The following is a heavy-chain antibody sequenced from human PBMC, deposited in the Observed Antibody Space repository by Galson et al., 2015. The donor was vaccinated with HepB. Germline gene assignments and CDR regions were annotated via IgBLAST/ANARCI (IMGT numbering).Heavy chain of an antibody. Sequence: SLRLSCAASGFTFSGSSMHWVRQASGKGLEWVGRIRSKADGFATKYTASVKGRFIISRDDSKNTASLQMNSLKTEDTALYYCTTAILNGFGRGEDYWGQGTLVTVSS. V-gene: IGHV3-73*01. CDR1: GFTFSGSS. CDR3: TTAILNGFGRGEDY. D-gene: IGHD3-16*01. J-gene: IGHJ4*02. CDR2: IRSKADGFAT.